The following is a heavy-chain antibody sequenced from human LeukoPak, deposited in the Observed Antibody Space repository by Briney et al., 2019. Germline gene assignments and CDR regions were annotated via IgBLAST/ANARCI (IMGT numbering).Heavy chain of an antibody. D-gene: IGHD1-26*01. J-gene: IGHJ3*02. CDR3: VKDRGSWSYYFGACDI. V-gene: IGHV3-64D*06. CDR1: AFTLSRFA. CDR2: ISRNGGST. Sequence: GRSLTLSCSPSAFTLSRFAMHCVRDAPGKGLEYVSAISRNGGSTYYADCVKGRFTISRDNSKNTLYLQMSSLRAEDTAVYYCVKDRGSWSYYFGACDIWGQGRMVGVAS.